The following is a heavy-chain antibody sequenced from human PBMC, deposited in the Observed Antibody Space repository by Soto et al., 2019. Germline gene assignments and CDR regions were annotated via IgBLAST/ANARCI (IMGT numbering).Heavy chain of an antibody. V-gene: IGHV6-1*01. J-gene: IGHJ3*02. CDR3: ARVVAAAGVRSFDI. Sequence: SQTLSLTCAISGDSVSSTSAAWNWIRKSPSRGLEWIGRTYYRSKWYNDYAVSVKSRITINPDTSNNQFSLQLNSVTPEDTAVYYSARVVAAAGVRSFDIWGQGTLVTVSS. CDR2: TYYRSKWYN. CDR1: GDSVSSTSAA. D-gene: IGHD6-13*01.